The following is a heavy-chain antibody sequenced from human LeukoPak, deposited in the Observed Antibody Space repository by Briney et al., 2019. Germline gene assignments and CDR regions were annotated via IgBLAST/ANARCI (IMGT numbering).Heavy chain of an antibody. CDR2: IIPILGIV. CDR3: ARVSSSWIGWFDP. V-gene: IGHV1-69*04. J-gene: IGHJ5*02. Sequence: SVKVSCKASGGTFSSYAISWVRQAPGQGLEWMGRIIPILGIVNYAQKFQGRVTITADKSTSTAYMELSSLRSEDTAVYYCARVSSSWIGWFDPWGQGTLVTVSS. CDR1: GGTFSSYA. D-gene: IGHD6-13*01.